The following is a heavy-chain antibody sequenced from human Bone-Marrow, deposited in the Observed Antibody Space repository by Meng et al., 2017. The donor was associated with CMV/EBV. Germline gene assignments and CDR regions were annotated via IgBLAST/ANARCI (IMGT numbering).Heavy chain of an antibody. CDR2: IKQDGSEK. CDR1: GFTVSSNY. Sequence: GESLKISCAASGFTVSSNYMSWVRQAPGKGLEWVANIKQDGSEKHYVDSVKGRFTISRDNAKNSLYLQMNSLRVEDTAVYYCARGPRWLDPWGQGTLVTVSS. J-gene: IGHJ5*02. CDR3: ARGPRWLDP. V-gene: IGHV3-7*04.